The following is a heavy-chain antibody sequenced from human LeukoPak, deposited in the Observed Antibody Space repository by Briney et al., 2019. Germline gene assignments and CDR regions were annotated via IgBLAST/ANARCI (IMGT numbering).Heavy chain of an antibody. CDR3: ARLPIAVAGTDWFDP. CDR2: IYHSGST. Sequence: GSLRLSCAASGFTFSSYAMHWVRQPPGKGLEWIGEIYHSGSTNYNPSLKSRVTISVDKSKNQFSLKLSSVTAADTAVYYCARLPIAVAGTDWFDPWGQGTLVTVSS. J-gene: IGHJ5*02. V-gene: IGHV4-4*02. CDR1: GFTFSSYA. D-gene: IGHD6-19*01.